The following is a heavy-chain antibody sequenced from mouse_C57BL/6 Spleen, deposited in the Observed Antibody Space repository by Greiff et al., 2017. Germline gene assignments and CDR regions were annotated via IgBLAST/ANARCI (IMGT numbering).Heavy chain of an antibody. CDR3: ARGPYYGSSSDY. V-gene: IGHV1-64*01. J-gene: IGHJ2*01. CDR1: GYTFTSYW. Sequence: QVQLKQPGAELVKPGASVKLSCKASGYTFTSYWMHWVKQRPGQGLEWIGMIHPNSGSTNYNEKFKSKATLTVDKSSSTAYMQLSSLTSEDSAVYYCARGPYYGSSSDYWGQGTTLTVSS. D-gene: IGHD1-1*01. CDR2: IHPNSGST.